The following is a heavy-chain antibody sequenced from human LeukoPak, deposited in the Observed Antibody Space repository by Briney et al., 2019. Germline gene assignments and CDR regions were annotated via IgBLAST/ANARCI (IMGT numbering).Heavy chain of an antibody. J-gene: IGHJ4*02. CDR1: GFTFSSYG. CDR3: ARDHSSGSPMVI. CDR2: IWYDGSNE. Sequence: GGSLILSCAASGFTFSSYGMHWVRQAPGKGLEWVAVIWYDGSNEYYADSVKGRFTISRDNSKNTLYLQMNSLRAEDTAVYYCARDHSSGSPMVIWGQGTLVTVSS. D-gene: IGHD3-22*01. V-gene: IGHV3-33*01.